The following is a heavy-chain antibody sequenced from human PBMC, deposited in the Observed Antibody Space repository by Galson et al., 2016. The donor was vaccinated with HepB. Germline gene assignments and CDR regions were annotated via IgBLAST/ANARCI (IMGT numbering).Heavy chain of an antibody. CDR3: TTAFNWNYDSYYYYYYGMDV. CDR1: GFTFSNAW. J-gene: IGHJ6*04. V-gene: IGHV3-15*01. Sequence: SLRLSCAASGFTFSNAWMSWVRQAPGKGLEWVGHIKSKTDGGTTDYAAPVKGRFSISRDDSKNTLYLQMNSLKTEDTAVYYCTTAFNWNYDSYYYYYYGMDVWGKGTTVTVSS. D-gene: IGHD1-7*01. CDR2: IKSKTDGGTT.